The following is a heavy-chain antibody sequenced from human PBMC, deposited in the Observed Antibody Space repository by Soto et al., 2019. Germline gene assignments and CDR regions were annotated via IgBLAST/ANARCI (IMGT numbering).Heavy chain of an antibody. J-gene: IGHJ4*02. CDR3: AKSVGIVVVTAPVDY. CDR2: ISYDGSNK. CDR1: GFTFSSYG. Sequence: PGGSLRLSCAASGFTFSSYGMHWVRQAPGKGLEWVAVISYDGSNKYYADSVKGRFTISRDNSKNTLYLQMNSLRAEDTAVYYCAKSVGIVVVTAPVDYWGQGTLGTVS. D-gene: IGHD2-21*02. V-gene: IGHV3-30*18.